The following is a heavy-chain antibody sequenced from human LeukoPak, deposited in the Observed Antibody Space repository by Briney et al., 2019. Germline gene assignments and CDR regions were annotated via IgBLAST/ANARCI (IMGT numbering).Heavy chain of an antibody. Sequence: GGSLRLSCAASGLIFSSYEMNWVRQAPGKGLEWVSYISSSGNTIYYADSVKGRFTISRDNAKNSQYLQMNSLRADDTAVYYCARTDYWGQGTLVTVSS. CDR3: ARTDY. J-gene: IGHJ4*02. CDR2: ISSSGNTI. CDR1: GLIFSSYE. V-gene: IGHV3-48*03.